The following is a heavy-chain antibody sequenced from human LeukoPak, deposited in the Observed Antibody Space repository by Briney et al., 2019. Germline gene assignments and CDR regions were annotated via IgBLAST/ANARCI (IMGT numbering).Heavy chain of an antibody. D-gene: IGHD2-2*01. CDR3: ARVRDIVVVPAAPLDY. CDR2: IIPIFGTA. J-gene: IGHJ4*02. Sequence: SVKVSCKASGYTFTGYYMHWVRQAPGQGLEWMGGIIPIFGTANYAQKFQGRVTITADESTSTAYMELSSLRSEDTAVYYCARVRDIVVVPAAPLDYWGQGTLVTVSS. V-gene: IGHV1-69*13. CDR1: GYTFTGYY.